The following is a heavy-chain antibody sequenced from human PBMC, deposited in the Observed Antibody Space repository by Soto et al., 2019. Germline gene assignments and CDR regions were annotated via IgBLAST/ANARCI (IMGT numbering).Heavy chain of an antibody. CDR3: AKELRLRYNADAFDI. V-gene: IGHV3-30*18. D-gene: IGHD4-17*01. CDR1: GFTFSSYG. CDR2: ISYDGSNK. J-gene: IGHJ3*02. Sequence: QVQLVESGGGVVQPGRSLRLSCAASGFTFSSYGMHWARQAPGKGLEWVAVISYDGSNKYYADSVKGRFTISRDNSKNTLYLQMNSLRAEDTAVYYCAKELRLRYNADAFDIWGQGTMVTVSS.